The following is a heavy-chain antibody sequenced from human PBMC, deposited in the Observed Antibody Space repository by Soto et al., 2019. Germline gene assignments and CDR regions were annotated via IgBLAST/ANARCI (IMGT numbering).Heavy chain of an antibody. J-gene: IGHJ4*02. CDR1: GYTFTSYA. CDR3: ARGRGSYSRGDFDY. V-gene: IGHV1-3*01. Sequence: ASVKVSCKASGYTFTSYAMHWVRQAPGQRLEWMGWINAGNGNTKYSRKFQGRVTITRDTSASTAYMELSSLRSEDTAVYYCARGRGSYSRGDFDYWGQGTLVTVSS. D-gene: IGHD1-26*01. CDR2: INAGNGNT.